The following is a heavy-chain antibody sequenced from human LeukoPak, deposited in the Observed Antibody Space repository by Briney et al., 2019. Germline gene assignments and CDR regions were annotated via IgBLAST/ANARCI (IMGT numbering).Heavy chain of an antibody. CDR3: ARSNIATRRGDNWFDL. CDR1: GYTLTDYY. Sequence: ASVKVSCKASGYTLTDYYMHWVRQAPGQRLEWMGRISPNSGGTNYAQNFQGRVAMTRDTSVSTAYMELSSLRSDDTAVYYCARSNIATRRGDNWFDLWGQGTLVTVSS. CDR2: ISPNSGGT. J-gene: IGHJ5*02. D-gene: IGHD6-6*01. V-gene: IGHV1-2*06.